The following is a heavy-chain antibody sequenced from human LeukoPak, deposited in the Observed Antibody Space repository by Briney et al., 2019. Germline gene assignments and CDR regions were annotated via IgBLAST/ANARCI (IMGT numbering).Heavy chain of an antibody. CDR3: ARSKRFGELFGDWFDP. CDR1: GYSFTSYW. CDR2: IYPGDSDT. Sequence: GESLKISCKGSGYSFTSYWIGWVRLMPGKGLEWMGIIYPGDSDTRHSPSFQGQVTISADKSISTAYLQWSSLKASDTAMYYCARSKRFGELFGDWFDPWGQGTLVTVSS. V-gene: IGHV5-51*01. J-gene: IGHJ5*02. D-gene: IGHD3-10*01.